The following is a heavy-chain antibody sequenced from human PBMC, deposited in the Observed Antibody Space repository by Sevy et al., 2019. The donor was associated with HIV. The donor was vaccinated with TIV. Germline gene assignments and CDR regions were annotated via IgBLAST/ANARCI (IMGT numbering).Heavy chain of an antibody. J-gene: IGHJ4*02. Sequence: GGSLRLSCAASGFTFINYAMTWVRQAPGKGLEWVSSIYPNGDVTFYAESVKGRFIIYRDSSKNTLFLQMNSLRAEDTAVYYCAKDFCRTDNCADLFDYWGQGTLVTVSS. CDR3: AKDFCRTDNCADLFDY. CDR2: IYPNGDVT. V-gene: IGHV3-23*01. D-gene: IGHD1-20*01. CDR1: GFTFINYA.